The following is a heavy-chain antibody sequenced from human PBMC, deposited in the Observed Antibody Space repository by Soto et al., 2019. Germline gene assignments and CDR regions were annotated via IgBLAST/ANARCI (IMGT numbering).Heavy chain of an antibody. CDR1: GFTFSSYG. CDR3: AKDCSGGSCFGD. Sequence: QVQLVESGGGVVQPGRSLRLSCAASGFTFSSYGMHWVRQAPGKGLEWVAVISYDGSNKYYADSVKGQFTISRDDSKNTLYLQMNSLRAEDTAVYYCAKDCSGGSCFGDWGQGTLVTVSS. J-gene: IGHJ4*02. D-gene: IGHD2-15*01. CDR2: ISYDGSNK. V-gene: IGHV3-30*18.